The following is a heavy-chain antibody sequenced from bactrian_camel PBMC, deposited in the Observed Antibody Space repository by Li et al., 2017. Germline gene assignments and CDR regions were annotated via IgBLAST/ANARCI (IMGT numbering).Heavy chain of an antibody. J-gene: IGHJ4*01. CDR1: GFTFSSYY. V-gene: IGHV3-2*01. D-gene: IGHD3*01. Sequence: QVQLVESGGGSVQAGGSLRLSCAASGFTFSSYYMSWVRQAPGKGLEWVSSIYAGDGTTYYADSVKGRFTISEDDAKYILYLEMSALQPEDSGVYYCGADPLFLSITERDPGATYWGQGTQVTVS. CDR3: GADPLFLSITERDPGATY. CDR2: IYAGDGTT.